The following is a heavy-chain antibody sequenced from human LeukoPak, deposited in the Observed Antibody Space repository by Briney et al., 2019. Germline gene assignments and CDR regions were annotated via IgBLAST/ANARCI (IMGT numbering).Heavy chain of an antibody. CDR3: ARAGGYCSGGSCYRGYSWFDR. D-gene: IGHD2-15*01. Sequence: GGSLRLSCAASGFTFSSSGMHWVRQAPGKGLEWVAVILYNGSNKYYADSVKGRFTISRDNSKNTLYLQMNSLRVEDTAVYYCARAGGYCSGGSCYRGYSWFDRWGQGTLVTVSS. J-gene: IGHJ5*02. CDR2: ILYNGSNK. CDR1: GFTFSSSG. V-gene: IGHV3-33*01.